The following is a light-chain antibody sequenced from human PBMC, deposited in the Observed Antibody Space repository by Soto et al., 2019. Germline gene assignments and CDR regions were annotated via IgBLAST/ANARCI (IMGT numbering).Light chain of an antibody. CDR3: SSYTSSSTWV. J-gene: IGLJ3*02. Sequence: QSVLTPPASVSGSPGQSITISCTGTSSDVGCYNYVSWYQQHPGKAPKLMIYEVSNRPSGVSNRFSGSKSGNTASLTISGLQAEDDADYYCSSYTSSSTWVFGAGTKLTVL. CDR1: SSDVGCYNY. CDR2: EVS. V-gene: IGLV2-14*01.